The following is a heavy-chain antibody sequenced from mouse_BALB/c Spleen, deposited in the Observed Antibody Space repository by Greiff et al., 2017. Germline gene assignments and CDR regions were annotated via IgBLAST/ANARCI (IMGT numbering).Heavy chain of an antibody. CDR2: IWSGGST. CDR3: ARNFLHLPSYDGYLYYAMDY. CDR1: GFSLTSYG. J-gene: IGHJ4*01. D-gene: IGHD2-3*01. Sequence: QVQLQQSGPGLVQPSQSLSITCTVSGFSLTSYGVHWVRQSPGKGLEWLGVIWSGGSTDYNAAFISRLSISKDNSKSQVFFKMNSLQANDTAIYYCARNFLHLPSYDGYLYYAMDYWGQGTSVTVSS. V-gene: IGHV2-2*02.